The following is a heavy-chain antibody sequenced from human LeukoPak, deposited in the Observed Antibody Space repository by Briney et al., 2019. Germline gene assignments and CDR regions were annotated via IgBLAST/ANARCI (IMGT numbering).Heavy chain of an antibody. D-gene: IGHD5-24*01. CDR3: ARRGRWLQSDYYHYYGMDV. CDR2: IYTSGST. V-gene: IGHV4-4*07. J-gene: IGHJ6*02. Sequence: SETLSLTCTVSGGSISSYYWSWIRQPAGKGLEWIGRIYTSGSTNYNPSLKSRVTMSVDTSKNQFSLKLSSVTAADTAVYYCARRGRWLQSDYYHYYGMDVWGQGTTVTVSS. CDR1: GGSISSYY.